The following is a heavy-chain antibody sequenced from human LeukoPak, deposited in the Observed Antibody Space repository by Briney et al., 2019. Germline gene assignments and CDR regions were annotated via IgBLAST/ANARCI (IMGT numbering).Heavy chain of an antibody. D-gene: IGHD6-6*01. CDR2: IYYNGDT. Sequence: ASETLSLTCTVSGVSITSTSYYWGWIRQSPGKGLEWIGSIYYNGDTSYNPSLNSRVTISVDTSKNQFSLKLNSVTAADTAVYYCSSHSRSGHFYFYYMVVWGKGTTVTVSS. CDR3: SSHSRSGHFYFYYMVV. V-gene: IGHV4-39*01. J-gene: IGHJ6*03. CDR1: GVSITSTSYY.